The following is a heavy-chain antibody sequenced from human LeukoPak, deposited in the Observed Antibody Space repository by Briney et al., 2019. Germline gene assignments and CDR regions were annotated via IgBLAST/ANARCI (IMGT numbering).Heavy chain of an antibody. J-gene: IGHJ4*02. V-gene: IGHV3-30*04. CDR2: ISDDSINK. CDR1: GFTFSSYV. Sequence: GESLRLSCAASGFTFSSYVMDLVRPAPGKGLEWVAVISDDSINKNYAASVKGRFTISRHNSKSALFLQLNSLRAEDTAVYYCARDHAALRYYFDYWGQGTLITVSS. D-gene: IGHD1-14*01. CDR3: ARDHAALRYYFDY.